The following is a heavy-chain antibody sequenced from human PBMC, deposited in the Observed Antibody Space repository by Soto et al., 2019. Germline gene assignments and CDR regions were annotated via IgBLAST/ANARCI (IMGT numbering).Heavy chain of an antibody. CDR1: GDSISITSYY. Sequence: QLQLQESGPGLVKPSETLSLTCTVSGDSISITSYYWGWVRQPPGKGLEWIGSIHYSGSTHYNPSLQSRVPISGDASKKQFSLKLRSVTAADTAVYYCASTKDETLYFDYWGQGTLVTVSS. D-gene: IGHD2-15*01. CDR3: ASTKDETLYFDY. V-gene: IGHV4-39*01. CDR2: IHYSGST. J-gene: IGHJ4*02.